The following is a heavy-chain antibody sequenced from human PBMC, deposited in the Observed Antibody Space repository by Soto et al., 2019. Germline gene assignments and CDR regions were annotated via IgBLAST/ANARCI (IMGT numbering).Heavy chain of an antibody. CDR1: GYTFTGCY. J-gene: IGHJ4*02. CDR3: ARATGYSYDY. Sequence: ASVEVSCKASGYTFTGCYMRWVRQAPGQGLEWMGWINPNSGGTNYAQKFQGWVTMTRDTSISTAYMELSRLRSDDTAVYYCARATGYSYDYWGQGTLVTVSS. CDR2: INPNSGGT. D-gene: IGHD5-18*01. V-gene: IGHV1-2*04.